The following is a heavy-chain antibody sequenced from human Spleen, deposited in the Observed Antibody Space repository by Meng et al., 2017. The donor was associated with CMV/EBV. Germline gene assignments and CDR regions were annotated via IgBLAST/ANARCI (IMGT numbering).Heavy chain of an antibody. CDR1: GSTFSSYS. J-gene: IGHJ6*02. D-gene: IGHD3-3*02. CDR3: ARDAFIFGGYTEGDGLYYYYYGMDV. V-gene: IGHV3-21*01. CDR2: ISSSSSYI. Sequence: ETLSLTCAASGSTFSSYSMNWVRQAPGKGLEWVSSISSSSSYIYYADSVKGRFTISRDNAKNSLYLQMNSLRAEDTAVYYCARDAFIFGGYTEGDGLYYYYYGMDVWGQGTTVTVS.